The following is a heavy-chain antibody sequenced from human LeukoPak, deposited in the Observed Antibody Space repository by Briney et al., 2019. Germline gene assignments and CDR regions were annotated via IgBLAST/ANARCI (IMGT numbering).Heavy chain of an antibody. V-gene: IGHV3-33*08. CDR1: GFTFRSYG. CDR3: ARDIDTRSYNILTGYSFDYGMDV. Sequence: AGGSLRLSCAASGFTFRSYGMHWVRQAPGKGLEWVSVIWYDGSNKYYADSVKGRFTISRDNSKNTLYLQVNSPRAEDTAVYYCARDIDTRSYNILTGYSFDYGMDVWGQGTTVTVSS. D-gene: IGHD3-9*01. CDR2: IWYDGSNK. J-gene: IGHJ6*02.